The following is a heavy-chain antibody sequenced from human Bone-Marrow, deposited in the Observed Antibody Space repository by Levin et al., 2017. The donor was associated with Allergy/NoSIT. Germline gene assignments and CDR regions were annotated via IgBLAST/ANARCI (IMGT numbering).Heavy chain of an antibody. CDR3: AKELYGAGGMYSYGRDV. V-gene: IGHV3-23*01. D-gene: IGHD3-10*01. Sequence: GESLKISCAASGFMYSSFVMNWVRQAPGKGLEWVSAIGGSGGSTYYADSVKGRFTISRDNSKSTLYLQLNRLRAEDTAVYFCAKELYGAGGMYSYGRDVWGQGTTVSVSS. J-gene: IGHJ6*02. CDR1: GFMYSSFV. CDR2: IGGSGGST.